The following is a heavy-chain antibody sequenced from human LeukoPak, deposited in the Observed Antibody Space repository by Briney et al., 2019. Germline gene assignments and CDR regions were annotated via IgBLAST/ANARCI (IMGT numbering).Heavy chain of an antibody. CDR3: ARVNDWFDP. CDR2: IYYSGST. V-gene: IGHV4-30-4*08. J-gene: IGHJ5*02. Sequence: SETLSLTCAVYGGSFSDYYWSWIRQPPGKGLEWIGYIYYSGSTYYNPSLKSRVTISVDTSKNQFSLKLSSVTAADTAVYYCARVNDWFDPWGQGTLVTVSS. CDR1: GGSFSDYY.